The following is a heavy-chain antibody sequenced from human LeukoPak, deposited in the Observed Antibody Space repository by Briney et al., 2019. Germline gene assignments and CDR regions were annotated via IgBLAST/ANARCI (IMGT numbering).Heavy chain of an antibody. CDR3: ARAQYYYYYYMDV. CDR2: IFYSGST. V-gene: IGHV4-39*07. CDR1: SGSISTSNYY. J-gene: IGHJ6*03. Sequence: PSETLSLTCTVSSGSISTSNYYWGWVRQPPGKALEWIGNIFYSGSTYYSPSLKSRVTISVDTSKNQFSLKLSSVTAADTAVYYCARAQYYYYYYMDVWGKGTTVTVSS.